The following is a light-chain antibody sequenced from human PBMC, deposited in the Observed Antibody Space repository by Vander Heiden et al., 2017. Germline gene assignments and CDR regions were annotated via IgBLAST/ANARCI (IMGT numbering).Light chain of an antibody. V-gene: IGKV3-11*01. Sequence: EIVLTPSPPTLLSAPRGRATIHCRASRSVSSYLAWNQQKPGPAPRLLIYDASNSATGIPARFSGSGSGTDFTLTISSLEPEDFAVYYCQQRSNWPPALTFGGGTKVEIK. CDR3: QQRSNWPPALT. CDR1: RSVSSY. J-gene: IGKJ4*01. CDR2: DAS.